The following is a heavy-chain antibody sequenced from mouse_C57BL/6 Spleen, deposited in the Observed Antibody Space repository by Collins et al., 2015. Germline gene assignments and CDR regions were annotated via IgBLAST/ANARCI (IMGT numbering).Heavy chain of an antibody. CDR2: ISSGSSTI. CDR3: ATGYDYDYAMDY. J-gene: IGHJ4*01. Sequence: EVQLVESGGGLVKPGGSLKLSCAASGFTFSDYGMHWVRQAPEKGLEWVAYISSGSSTIYYADTVKGRFTISRDNAKNTLFLQMTSLRSEDTAMYYCATGYDYDYAMDYWGQGTSVTVSS. D-gene: IGHD2-4*01. CDR1: GFTFSDYG. V-gene: IGHV5-17*01.